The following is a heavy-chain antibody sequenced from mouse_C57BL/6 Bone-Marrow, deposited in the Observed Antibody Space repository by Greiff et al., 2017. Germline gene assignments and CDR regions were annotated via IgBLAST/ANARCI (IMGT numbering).Heavy chain of an antibody. V-gene: IGHV1-47*01. CDR2: FHPYNDDT. J-gene: IGHJ3*01. CDR1: GYTFTTYP. Sequence: QVQLKQSGAELVQPGASVKMSCKASGYTFTTYPIEWMKQNHGKSLEWIGNFHPYNDDTKYNEKFKGKATLTVDTSSSTAYMQLSSLTSEDSAVYYCARGYFAYWGQGTLVTVSA. CDR3: ARGYFAY.